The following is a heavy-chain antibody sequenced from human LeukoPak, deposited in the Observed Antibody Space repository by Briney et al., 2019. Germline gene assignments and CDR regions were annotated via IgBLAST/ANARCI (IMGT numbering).Heavy chain of an antibody. CDR1: GYTFTSYY. Sequence: ASVKVSCKASGYTFTSYYMHWVRQAPGQGLEWMGIINPSGGSTSYAQKFQGRVTMTRDTSTSTVYMELSSLRSEDTAVYYCARLPTRDYYDSSGQVDYWGQGTPVTVSS. D-gene: IGHD3-22*01. CDR3: ARLPTRDYYDSSGQVDY. CDR2: INPSGGST. J-gene: IGHJ4*02. V-gene: IGHV1-46*01.